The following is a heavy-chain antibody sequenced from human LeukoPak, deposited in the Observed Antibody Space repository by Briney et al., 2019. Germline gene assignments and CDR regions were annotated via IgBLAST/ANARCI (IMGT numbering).Heavy chain of an antibody. CDR3: ARGPRAYNWNYGSGGAFDI. V-gene: IGHV4-4*02. CDR1: GGSISSSNW. CDR2: IYHSGST. Sequence: PSETLSLTCAVSGGSISSSNWWSWVRQPPGKGLEWIGEIYHSGSTNYNPSLKSRVTISVDTSKNQFSLKLSSVTAADTAVYYCARGPRAYNWNYGSGGAFDIWGQGTMVTVSS. D-gene: IGHD1-7*01. J-gene: IGHJ3*02.